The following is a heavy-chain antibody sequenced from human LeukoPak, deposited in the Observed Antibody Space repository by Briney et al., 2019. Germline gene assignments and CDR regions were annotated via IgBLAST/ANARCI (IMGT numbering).Heavy chain of an antibody. CDR1: GFTFSSYA. V-gene: IGHV3-23*01. J-gene: IGHJ4*02. CDR3: AKDSGSGWYNGDFDY. D-gene: IGHD6-19*01. Sequence: GGSLRLSCAASGFTFSSYAMSWVRQAPGKGLEWVSAISGSGGSTYYADSVKGRFTISRDNSKNTLYLQMNSLRVEDTAVYYCAKDSGSGWYNGDFDYWGQGTLVTVSS. CDR2: ISGSGGST.